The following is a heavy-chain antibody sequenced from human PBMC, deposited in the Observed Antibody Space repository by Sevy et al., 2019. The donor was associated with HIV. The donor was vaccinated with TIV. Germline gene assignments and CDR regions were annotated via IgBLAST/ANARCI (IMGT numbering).Heavy chain of an antibody. V-gene: IGHV1-18*01. J-gene: IGHJ3*02. Sequence: ASVNVSCKASGYTFTSYGISWVRQAPGQGLEWMGWISAYNGNTNYAQKLQGRVTMTTDTSTSTAYMELRSLRSDDTAVYYCAREGHSSSWIGDAFDIWGQGTMVTVSS. D-gene: IGHD6-13*01. CDR3: AREGHSSSWIGDAFDI. CDR2: ISAYNGNT. CDR1: GYTFTSYG.